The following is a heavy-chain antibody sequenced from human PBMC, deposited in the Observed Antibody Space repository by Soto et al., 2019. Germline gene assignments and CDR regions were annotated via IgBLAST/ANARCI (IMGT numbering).Heavy chain of an antibody. Sequence: EVQLLESGGGLVQPGGSLRLSCAGSGFTFINYAMNWVRQAPGKGLEWVSSISGGGDAAFFGYSVRGRFTSSRDNSKNAVALRMNRLGVGDTAVYYCARKILGSTTRPDYWYFDLWGRGTLVTVSS. J-gene: IGHJ2*01. CDR1: GFTFINYA. V-gene: IGHV3-23*01. D-gene: IGHD7-27*01. CDR3: ARKILGSTTRPDYWYFDL. CDR2: ISGGGDAA.